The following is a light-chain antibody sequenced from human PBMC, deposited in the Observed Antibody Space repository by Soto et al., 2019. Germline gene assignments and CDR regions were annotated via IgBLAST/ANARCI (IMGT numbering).Light chain of an antibody. CDR2: AAS. CDR1: QSISTN. V-gene: IGKV1-39*01. Sequence: DLQMTQSPSSLSASVGDRLTITCRASQSISTNLNWYHQKTGKAPXLLIYAASRLQSGVPSRFSGSGSGTEVSLTITGLQTEEVATYYCQQNYSIPITFGQETRLEI. CDR3: QQNYSIPIT. J-gene: IGKJ5*01.